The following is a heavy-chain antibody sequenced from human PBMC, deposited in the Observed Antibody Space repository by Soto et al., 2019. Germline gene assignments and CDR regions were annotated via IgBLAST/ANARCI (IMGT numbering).Heavy chain of an antibody. Sequence: SETLSLTCTISGDSVNSGSYYWHWIRQSPGKGLEWIGYIYGTLSANYHPSLRSRVTISVDTSKNQFSLKLRPVTAADTAVYYCARDWSSWGQGTLVTVSS. CDR3: ARDWSS. D-gene: IGHD3-3*01. CDR2: IYGTLSA. V-gene: IGHV4-61*01. CDR1: GDSVNSGSYY. J-gene: IGHJ5*02.